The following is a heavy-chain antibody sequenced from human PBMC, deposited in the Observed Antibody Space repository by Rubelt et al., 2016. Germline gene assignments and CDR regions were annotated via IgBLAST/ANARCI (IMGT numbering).Heavy chain of an antibody. CDR3: ARHRTRPRIVDV. Sequence: QVQLQQWGAGLLKPSETLSLTCAVYGGSFSGYYWSCIRQPPGKGLEWIGEINHSGSTNYNPSPKSRVTISVDTSKNQFSLKLSSVTAADTAVYYCARHRTRPRIVDVWGQGTTVTVSS. D-gene: IGHD3-16*02. CDR1: GGSFSGYY. J-gene: IGHJ6*02. V-gene: IGHV4-34*01. CDR2: INHSGST.